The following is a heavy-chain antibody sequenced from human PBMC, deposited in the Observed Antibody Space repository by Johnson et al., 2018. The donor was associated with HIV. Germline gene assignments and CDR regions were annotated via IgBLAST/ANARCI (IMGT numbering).Heavy chain of an antibody. CDR1: GFTFSNAW. CDR2: IKSKTDGGTT. D-gene: IGHD2-8*01. Sequence: VQLVESGGGLVKPGGSLRLSCAASGFTFSNAWMNWVRQAPGKGLEWVGRIKSKTDGGTTDYAAPVKGRFTISRDDSKNTLYLQMNSLRAEDTAVYYCAKSALHCTNGVCRYDAFNIWGQGTMVTVSS. V-gene: IGHV3-15*01. CDR3: AKSALHCTNGVCRYDAFNI. J-gene: IGHJ3*02.